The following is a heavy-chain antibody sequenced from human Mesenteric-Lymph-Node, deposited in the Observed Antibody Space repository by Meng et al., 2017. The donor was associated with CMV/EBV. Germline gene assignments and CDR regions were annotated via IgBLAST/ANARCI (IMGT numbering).Heavy chain of an antibody. CDR3: ARILRPDFTYDSSGFPDR. CDR2: INHSGST. D-gene: IGHD3-22*01. V-gene: IGHV4-34*01. Sequence: SETLSLTCAVYGGSFSGYYWSWIRQPPGKGLEWIGEINHSGSTNYNPSLKSRVTISVDTSKNQFSLKLTSVTAADTAVYYCARILRPDFTYDSSGFPDRWGQGTLVTVSS. CDR1: GGSFSGYY. J-gene: IGHJ5*02.